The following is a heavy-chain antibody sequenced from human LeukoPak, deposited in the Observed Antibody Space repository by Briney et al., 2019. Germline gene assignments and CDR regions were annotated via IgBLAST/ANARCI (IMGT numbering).Heavy chain of an antibody. D-gene: IGHD4-23*01. CDR2: SRDKSRTYTT. CDR3: ARAGNNSLFYYNGLDV. CDR1: GFSFSDHY. V-gene: IGHV3-72*01. J-gene: IGHJ6*02. Sequence: PGGSLILSCAASGFSFSDHYMDWVRQAPGKGLEWVGRSRDKSRTYTTEYAASVKGRFTISRDDSKDSLYLQMTSLKTEDTAVYYCARAGNNSLFYYNGLDVWGQGTTVTVSS.